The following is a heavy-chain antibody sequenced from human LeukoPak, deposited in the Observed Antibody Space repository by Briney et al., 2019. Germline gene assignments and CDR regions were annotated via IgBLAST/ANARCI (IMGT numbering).Heavy chain of an antibody. V-gene: IGHV3-48*03. D-gene: IGHD3-16*01. CDR2: ISSRTTTI. Sequence: PGGSLRLSCAASGFTFSSYELYWVRQAPGKGLEWISYISSRTTTIKYADSVRGRFTISRDDARESLYLQMNSLGAEDTAIYFCGASRQYVGAFDIWGQGTLVTVSS. CDR1: GFTFSSYE. CDR3: GASRQYVGAFDI. J-gene: IGHJ3*02.